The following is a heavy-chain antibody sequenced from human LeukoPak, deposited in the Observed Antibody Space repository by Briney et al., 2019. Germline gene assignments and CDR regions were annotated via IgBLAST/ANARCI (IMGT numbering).Heavy chain of an antibody. CDR2: VYYDGIN. V-gene: IGHV4-39*07. CDR1: GGSINNTLFY. Sequence: SETLSLTCTVSGGSINNTLFYWGWIRHPPGKALEWIGTVYYDGINYSSPSLKSRVATSVDTSKKQFSLRLSSVTAADTAVYYCARISCWGPYGGWGMLVTVSS. D-gene: IGHD3-16*01. J-gene: IGHJ4*02. CDR3: ARISCWGPY.